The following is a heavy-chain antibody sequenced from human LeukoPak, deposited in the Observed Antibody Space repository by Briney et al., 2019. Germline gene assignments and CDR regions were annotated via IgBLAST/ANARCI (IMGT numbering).Heavy chain of an antibody. CDR3: ARDRGRIAARPPPTMSYYMDV. CDR2: INPNSGGT. V-gene: IGHV1-2*02. CDR1: GYTFTGYY. J-gene: IGHJ6*03. D-gene: IGHD6-6*01. Sequence: ASVKVSCKASGYTFTGYYMHWVRQAPGQGLEWMGWINPNSGGTNYAQKFQGRVTMTRDTSISTAYMELSRLRSDDTAAYYCARDRGRIAARPPPTMSYYMDVWGKGTTVTVSS.